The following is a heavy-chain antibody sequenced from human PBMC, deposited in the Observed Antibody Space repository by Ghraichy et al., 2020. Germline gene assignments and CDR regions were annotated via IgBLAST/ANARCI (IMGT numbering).Heavy chain of an antibody. CDR2: ISGSGGST. Sequence: GESLNSSCAASGFTFSSYAMSWVRQAPGKGLEWVSAISGSGGSTYYADSVKGRFTISRDNSKNTLYLQMNSLRAEDTAVYYCAKDDILWGRAEYFDLWGRGTLVTVSS. CDR1: GFTFSSYA. J-gene: IGHJ2*01. V-gene: IGHV3-23*01. D-gene: IGHD2-21*01. CDR3: AKDDILWGRAEYFDL.